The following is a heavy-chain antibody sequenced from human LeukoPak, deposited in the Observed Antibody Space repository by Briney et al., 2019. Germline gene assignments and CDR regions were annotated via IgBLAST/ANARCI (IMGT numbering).Heavy chain of an antibody. D-gene: IGHD6-19*01. CDR2: INHSEST. V-gene: IGHV4-34*01. Sequence: PSETLSLTCAVYGGSFSGYYWSWIRQPPGQGLEWIGEINHSESTNYNPSLKSRVTISVDASNNQFSLKLSSVTAADTAVYYCAPHGEYSSGWYWVDYWGQGTLVTVSS. CDR1: GGSFSGYY. J-gene: IGHJ4*02. CDR3: APHGEYSSGWYWVDY.